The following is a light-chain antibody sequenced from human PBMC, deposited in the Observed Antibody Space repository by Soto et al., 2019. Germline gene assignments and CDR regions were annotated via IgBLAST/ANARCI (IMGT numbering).Light chain of an antibody. J-gene: IGLJ2*01. CDR1: SGSVSTSYY. V-gene: IGLV8-61*01. CDR3: ALYMGSGTVV. CDR2: STN. Sequence: QTVVTQEPSFSVSPGGTVTLTCGLSSGSVSTSYYPSWYQQTPGQAPRTLIYSTNTRSSGVPDRFSGSILGNKAALTITGAQADDESDYYCALYMGSGTVVFGGGTKVTVL.